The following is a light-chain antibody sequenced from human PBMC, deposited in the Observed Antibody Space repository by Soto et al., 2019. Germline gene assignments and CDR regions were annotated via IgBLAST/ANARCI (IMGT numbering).Light chain of an antibody. CDR1: SSDVGGYNY. Sequence: QSVLTQPASVSGSPGQSITISCTGTSSDVGGYNYVSWYQQHPGKAPKLMIYEVSNRPSGVSNRFSGSKSGNTASLTISGLQAEDEADYYCSSYTSSSTVLMFGGGTQLTVL. CDR3: SSYTSSSTVLM. V-gene: IGLV2-14*01. J-gene: IGLJ3*02. CDR2: EVS.